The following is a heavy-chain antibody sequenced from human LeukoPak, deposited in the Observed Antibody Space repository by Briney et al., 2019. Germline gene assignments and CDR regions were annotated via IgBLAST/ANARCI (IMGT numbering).Heavy chain of an antibody. D-gene: IGHD3-9*01. CDR2: INAGNGNT. CDR3: ARALPPYDILTGYPFDY. Sequence: ASVKVSCKASGYTFTSYAMHWVRQAPGQRLEWMGWINAGNGNTKYSQKFQGRVTITRDTPASTAYMELSSLRSEDTAVYYCARALPPYDILTGYPFDYWGQGTLVTVSS. V-gene: IGHV1-3*01. CDR1: GYTFTSYA. J-gene: IGHJ4*02.